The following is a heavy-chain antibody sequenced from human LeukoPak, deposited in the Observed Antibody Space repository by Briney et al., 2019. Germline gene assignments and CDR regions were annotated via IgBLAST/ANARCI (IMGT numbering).Heavy chain of an antibody. D-gene: IGHD6-19*01. Sequence: SETLSLTCSVSGGAISRYYWSWVRQPAGKGLEWMGRFYTGGSTINPSLKSRVTLSVDTSKNQFSLQLSSVTAADTAVYYCARDAGTSGWLLDYWGQGTLVTASS. CDR1: GGAISRYY. CDR3: ARDAGTSGWLLDY. V-gene: IGHV4-4*07. CDR2: FYTGGST. J-gene: IGHJ4*02.